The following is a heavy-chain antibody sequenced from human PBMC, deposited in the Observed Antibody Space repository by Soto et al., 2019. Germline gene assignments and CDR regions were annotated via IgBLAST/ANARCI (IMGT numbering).Heavy chain of an antibody. CDR2: IYNDGTYS. Sequence: GGSLRLSCAASGFIFKMYWMHWVRQSPGKGLVWISRIYNDGTYSDYADSVRGRFTISRDNVNDTLYLQMNNLRAEDSGLYYCTRGPRPISTGTGAYWGQGTQVTAS. J-gene: IGHJ4*02. CDR1: GFIFKMYW. V-gene: IGHV3-74*01. CDR3: TRGPRPISTGTGAY. D-gene: IGHD3-10*01.